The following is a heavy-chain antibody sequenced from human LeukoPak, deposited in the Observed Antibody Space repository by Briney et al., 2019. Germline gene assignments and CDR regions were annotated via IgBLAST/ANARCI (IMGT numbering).Heavy chain of an antibody. CDR2: ISSSSSTI. D-gene: IGHD6-19*01. V-gene: IGHV3-48*01. CDR1: GFTFSSYG. CDR3: ARVKSYSSGGLDAFDI. J-gene: IGHJ3*02. Sequence: GGSLRLSCAASGFTFSSYGMTWVRQAPGKGLEWVSYISSSSSTIYYADSVKGRFTISRDNAKNSLYLQLNSLRAGDTAVYYCARVKSYSSGGLDAFDIWGQGTMVTVSS.